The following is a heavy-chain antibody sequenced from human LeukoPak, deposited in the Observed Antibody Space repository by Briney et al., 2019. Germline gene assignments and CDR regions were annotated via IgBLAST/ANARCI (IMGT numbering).Heavy chain of an antibody. CDR1: GGTFSSYA. J-gene: IGHJ4*02. CDR3: ASSAIYGDYVRFDY. D-gene: IGHD4-17*01. V-gene: IGHV1-69*13. CDR2: IIPIFGTA. Sequence: ASVKVSCKASGGTFSSYAISWGRQAPGQGLEWMGGIIPIFGTANYAQKFQGRVTITADESTSTAYMELSSLRSEDTAVYYCASSAIYGDYVRFDYWGQGTLVTVSS.